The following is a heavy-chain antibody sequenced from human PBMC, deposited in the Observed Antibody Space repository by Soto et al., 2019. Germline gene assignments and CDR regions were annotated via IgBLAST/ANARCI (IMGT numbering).Heavy chain of an antibody. Sequence: RSYASWWAQQDKGKGLEWMGGIIPIFGTANYAQKFQGRVTITADESTSTAYMELSSLRSEDTAVYYCARYVVDTDMVIYYCYVMEFRVKGTTVT. J-gene: IGHJ6*01. V-gene: IGHV1-69*01. CDR2: IIPIFGTA. D-gene: IGHD5-18*01. CDR3: ARYVVDTDMVIYYCYVMEF. CDR1: RSYA.